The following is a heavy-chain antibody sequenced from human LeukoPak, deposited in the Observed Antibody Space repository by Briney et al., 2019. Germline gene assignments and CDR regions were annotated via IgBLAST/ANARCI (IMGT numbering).Heavy chain of an antibody. CDR1: GFTFSSYA. D-gene: IGHD2/OR15-2a*01. V-gene: IGHV3-48*04. J-gene: IGHJ6*02. CDR3: AIRPADYLLDYYYGMDV. Sequence: GGSLRLSCAASGFTFSSYAMSWVRQAPGKGLEWVSYISSSGSTIYYADSVKGRFTISRDNAKNSLYLQMNSLRAEDTAVYYCAIRPADYLLDYYYGMDVWGQGTTVTVSS. CDR2: ISSSGSTI.